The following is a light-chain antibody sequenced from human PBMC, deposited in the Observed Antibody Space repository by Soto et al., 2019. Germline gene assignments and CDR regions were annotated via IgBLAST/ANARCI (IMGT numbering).Light chain of an antibody. J-gene: IGKJ2*01. Sequence: DIQMTQSPSSLSAAVGDSVTITCRASQDINKYLNWYHQTPGKAPKLLVFATSTLDNGVPSRFSGSRSGTDFSLTITSLQPEDFATYYCQQSYSSPYTFGQGTKLEIK. CDR1: QDINKY. CDR3: QQSYSSPYT. CDR2: ATS. V-gene: IGKV1-39*01.